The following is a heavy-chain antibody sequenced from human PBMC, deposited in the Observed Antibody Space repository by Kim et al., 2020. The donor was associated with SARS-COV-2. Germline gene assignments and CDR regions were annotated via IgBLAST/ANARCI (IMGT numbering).Heavy chain of an antibody. J-gene: IGHJ4*02. Sequence: GGSLRLSCAASGFTFSSFAMNWVRQAPGKGLEWVSAIPGSNSNTYYADSVRGRFTISRDNSKNTLYLQMDSLTAGDTAIYYCAKAGGKAPWFGEVLESRYNFDFWGQGTLVTVSS. V-gene: IGHV3-23*01. D-gene: IGHD3-10*01. CDR3: AKAGGKAPWFGEVLESRYNFDF. CDR1: GFTFSSFA. CDR2: IPGSNSNT.